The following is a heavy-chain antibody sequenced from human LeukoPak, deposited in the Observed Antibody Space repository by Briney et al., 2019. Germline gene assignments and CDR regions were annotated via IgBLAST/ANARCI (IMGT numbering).Heavy chain of an antibody. CDR3: ARSPDILTGENFDY. D-gene: IGHD3-9*01. Sequence: GASVKVSCKASGYTFTGYYMHWVRQAPGQGLEWMGWINPNSGGTNDAQKFQGRVTMTRDTSISTAYMELSRLRSDDTAVYYCARSPDILTGENFDYWGQGTLVTVSS. CDR2: INPNSGGT. J-gene: IGHJ4*02. V-gene: IGHV1-2*02. CDR1: GYTFTGYY.